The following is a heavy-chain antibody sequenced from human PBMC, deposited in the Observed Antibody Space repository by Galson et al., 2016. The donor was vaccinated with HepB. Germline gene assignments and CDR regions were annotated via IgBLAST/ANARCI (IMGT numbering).Heavy chain of an antibody. Sequence: SLRLSCAASGFPFINYGLHWVRQAPGKGLEWVAIISYDGSNKYYTDSVKGRFTISRDNSKNTQYLQMNSLRAEDTAVYYFVKDILDSSWYRKHDYQNYGMDVWGQGTTVTVSS. V-gene: IGHV3-30*18. D-gene: IGHD6-13*01. J-gene: IGHJ6*02. CDR2: ISYDGSNK. CDR1: GFPFINYG. CDR3: VKDILDSSWYRKHDYQNYGMDV.